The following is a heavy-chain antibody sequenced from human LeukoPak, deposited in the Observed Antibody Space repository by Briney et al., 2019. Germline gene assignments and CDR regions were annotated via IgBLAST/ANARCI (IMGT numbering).Heavy chain of an antibody. Sequence: PSETLSLTCTDSGGSISSGGYYWSWIRQPPGKGLEWIGYIYHSGSTYYNPSLKSRVTISVDRSKNQFSLKLSSVTAADTAVYYCARGSSGRFDYWGQGTLVTVSS. CDR3: ARGSSGRFDY. J-gene: IGHJ4*02. CDR1: GGSISSGGYY. V-gene: IGHV4-30-2*01. CDR2: IYHSGST. D-gene: IGHD3-10*01.